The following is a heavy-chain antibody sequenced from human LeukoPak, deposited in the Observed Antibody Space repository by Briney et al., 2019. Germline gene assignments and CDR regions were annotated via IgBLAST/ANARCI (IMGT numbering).Heavy chain of an antibody. CDR3: TTDEWA. Sequence: PGGSLRLSCAASGFTFSSSWMHWVRQAPGKGLEWVGHIKSKTDGGTTDYAAPVKGRFTISRDDSKTSLDLQMNSLKTEDTAVYYCTTDEWAWGQGTLVTVSS. CDR1: GFTFSSSW. J-gene: IGHJ4*02. D-gene: IGHD1-26*01. CDR2: IKSKTDGGTT. V-gene: IGHV3-15*01.